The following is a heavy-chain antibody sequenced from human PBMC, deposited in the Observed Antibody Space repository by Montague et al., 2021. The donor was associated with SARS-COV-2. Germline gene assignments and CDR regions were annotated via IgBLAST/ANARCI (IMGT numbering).Heavy chain of an antibody. CDR3: ARDGDYGGTWYSFLQN. CDR1: GDSVSSDTAA. J-gene: IGHJ1*01. CDR2: TFYRSQWHT. D-gene: IGHD4-17*01. Sequence: CAISGDSVSSDTAAWHWIRQSPSSGLEWLGRTFYRSQWHTDSAASVRSRISFSGDISKNQFSLHLNSVTPEDTAIYYCARDGDYGGTWYSFLQNWGQGTLVIVSS. V-gene: IGHV6-1*01.